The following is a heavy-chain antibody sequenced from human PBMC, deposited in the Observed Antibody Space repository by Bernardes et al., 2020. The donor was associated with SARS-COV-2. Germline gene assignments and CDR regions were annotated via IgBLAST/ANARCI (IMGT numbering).Heavy chain of an antibody. J-gene: IGHJ1*01. CDR3: VKVLLWFGES. V-gene: IGHV3-64D*06. CDR1: GFTFSSFG. Sequence: GGSLRLSCSASGFTFSSFGMHWVRKAPGKGLEYVSAISADGNSPYYADSVKDRFTISRDNSKNTLYLQMSSLRPDDTAVYYCVKVLLWFGESWGQGTLVTVSS. CDR2: ISADGNSP. D-gene: IGHD3-10*01.